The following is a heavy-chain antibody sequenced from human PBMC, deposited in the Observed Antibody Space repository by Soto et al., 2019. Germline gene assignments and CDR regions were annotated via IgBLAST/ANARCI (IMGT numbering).Heavy chain of an antibody. CDR1: GGSVSSGSYY. J-gene: IGHJ4*02. V-gene: IGHV4-61*03. D-gene: IGHD3-3*01. CDR2: IFYNGRT. Sequence: SETLCLTCNVSGGSVSSGSYYWSWIRQPPGKGLECIGYIFYNGRTNYNPSLKSRVTISRDTSKNHFSLHLSSVTAADTAVYFCASIQGDVWSRYQYYVDYWGQGPLVTVS. CDR3: ASIQGDVWSRYQYYVDY.